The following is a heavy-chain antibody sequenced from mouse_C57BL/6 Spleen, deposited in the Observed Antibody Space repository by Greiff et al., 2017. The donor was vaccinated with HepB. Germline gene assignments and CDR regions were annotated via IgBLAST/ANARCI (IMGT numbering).Heavy chain of an antibody. CDR1: GYTFTSYW. V-gene: IGHV1-72*01. D-gene: IGHD1-1*01. CDR2: IDPNSGGT. CDR3: ARGATVVASYYAMDY. Sequence: VQLQQSGAELVKPGASVKLSCKASGYTFTSYWMHWVKQRPGRGLEWIGRIDPNSGGTKYNEKFKSKATLTVDKPSSTAYMQLSILTSEDSAVYYCARGATVVASYYAMDYWGQGTSVTVSS. J-gene: IGHJ4*01.